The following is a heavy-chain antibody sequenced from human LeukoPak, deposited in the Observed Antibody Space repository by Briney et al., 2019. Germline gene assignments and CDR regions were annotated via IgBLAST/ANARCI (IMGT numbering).Heavy chain of an antibody. J-gene: IGHJ4*02. CDR1: GGSISSYY. V-gene: IGHV4-59*08. D-gene: IGHD6-13*01. Sequence: SETLSLTCTVSGGSISSYYWSWIRQPPGKGLEWIGYIYYSGSTNYNPSLKSRVTISVDTSKNQFSLKLSSVTAADTAVYYCARHLVYSSSWYVDYWGQGTLVTVSP. CDR3: ARHLVYSSSWYVDY. CDR2: IYYSGST.